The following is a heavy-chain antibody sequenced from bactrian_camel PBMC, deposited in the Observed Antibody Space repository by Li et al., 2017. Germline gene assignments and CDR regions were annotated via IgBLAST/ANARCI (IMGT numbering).Heavy chain of an antibody. CDR3: AARLGSCSLLGANYPY. Sequence: HVQLVESGGGSVQAGGSLRLSCEPAYSRYCMAWFRQAPGKEREGVAAIFDRTYYADSVKGRFIISEDDSKKTVFLRMNSLRPEDTAEYFCAARLGSCSLLGANYPYWGQGTQVTVS. V-gene: IGHV3-3*01. J-gene: IGHJ4*01. CDR1: YSRYC. D-gene: IGHD1*01. CDR2: IFDRT.